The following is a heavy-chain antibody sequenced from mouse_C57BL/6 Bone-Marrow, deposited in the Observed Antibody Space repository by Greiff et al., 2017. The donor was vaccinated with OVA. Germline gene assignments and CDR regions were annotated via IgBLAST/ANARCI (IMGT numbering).Heavy chain of an antibody. CDR3: GRDGREGYFDV. Sequence: QVQLKQPGAELVMPGASVKLSCKASGYTFTSYWMHWVKQRPGQGLEWIGAIYPSDSYTTSNQKFKGKSTLPVVKSSSPAYMQLSSLTSEDSAVYYCGRDGREGYFDVWGTGTTVTVSS. CDR2: IYPSDSYT. J-gene: IGHJ1*03. D-gene: IGHD1-1*01. V-gene: IGHV1-69*01. CDR1: GYTFTSYW.